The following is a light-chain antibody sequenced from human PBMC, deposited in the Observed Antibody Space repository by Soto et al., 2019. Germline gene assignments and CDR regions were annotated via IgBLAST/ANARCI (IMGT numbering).Light chain of an antibody. CDR2: EVN. CDR1: SSDVGGYNF. Sequence: QSALTQPASVSGSPGQSITISCTGTSSDVGGYNFVSWYQQHPGKAPKLMIYEVNKRPSGVSNRFSGPKSANTASLTISGLQAEDEADYYCSSYTSSNTLVFGGGTKVTVL. CDR3: SSYTSSNTLV. J-gene: IGLJ3*02. V-gene: IGLV2-14*01.